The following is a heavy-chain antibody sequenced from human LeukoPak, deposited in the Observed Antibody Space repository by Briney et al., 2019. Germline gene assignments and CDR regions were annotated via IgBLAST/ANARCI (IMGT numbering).Heavy chain of an antibody. CDR3: AKDNFAGDDFFDY. CDR2: ISYDGSNK. CDR1: GFTFSSYG. V-gene: IGHV3-30*18. D-gene: IGHD3-16*01. J-gene: IGHJ4*02. Sequence: GKSLRLSCAASGFTFSSYGMHWVRQAPGKGLEWVAVISYDGSNKYYADSVKGRFTISRDNSKNTLYLQMNSLRAEDTAVYYCAKDNFAGDDFFDYWGQGTLVTVSS.